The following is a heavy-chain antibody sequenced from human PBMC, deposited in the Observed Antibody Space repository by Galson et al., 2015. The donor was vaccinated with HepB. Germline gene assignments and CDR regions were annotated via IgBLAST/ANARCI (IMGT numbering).Heavy chain of an antibody. Sequence: SVKVSCKASGYTFTGYYMHWVRQAPGQGLEWMGWINPNSGGTNYAQKFQGWVTMTRDTSISTAYMELSRLRSDDTAVYYCARGAQWLVMGSADAFDIWGQGTMVTVSS. CDR2: INPNSGGT. CDR3: ARGAQWLVMGSADAFDI. V-gene: IGHV1-2*04. J-gene: IGHJ3*02. CDR1: GYTFTGYY. D-gene: IGHD6-19*01.